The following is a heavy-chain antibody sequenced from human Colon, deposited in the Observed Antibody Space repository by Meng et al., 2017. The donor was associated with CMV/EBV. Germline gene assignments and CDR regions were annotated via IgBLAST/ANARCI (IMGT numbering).Heavy chain of an antibody. Sequence: QGQLVTSGAEVRMPGASVKVSCKASGYSFTGYYIHWVRQAPGQGLEWMGWMDPTTGRTDYAQKFQGTVTMTRDTSISTAYLELSRLTSDDTAVYYCASHSSYVWGSHHWGQGTLVTVSS. CDR3: ASHSSYVWGSHH. D-gene: IGHD3-16*01. V-gene: IGHV1-2*02. CDR1: GYSFTGYY. J-gene: IGHJ1*01. CDR2: MDPTTGRT.